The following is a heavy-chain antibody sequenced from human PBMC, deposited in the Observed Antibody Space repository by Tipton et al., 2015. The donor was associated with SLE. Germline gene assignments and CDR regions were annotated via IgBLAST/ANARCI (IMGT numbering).Heavy chain of an antibody. J-gene: IGHJ3*02. V-gene: IGHV3-7*01. D-gene: IGHD3-10*01. CDR1: EFTFSSYW. Sequence: SLRLSCAASEFTFSSYWMSWVRQAPGKGLEWVANIKEDGSGKYYVDSVKGRFTIPRDNAKNSLYLQMNSLRAEDTAVYYCARAYYYGSFDIWGQGTMVTVSS. CDR3: ARAYYYGSFDI. CDR2: IKEDGSGK.